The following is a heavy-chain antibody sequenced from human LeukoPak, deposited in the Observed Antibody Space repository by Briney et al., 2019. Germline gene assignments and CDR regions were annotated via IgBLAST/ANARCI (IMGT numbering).Heavy chain of an antibody. V-gene: IGHV1-69*13. CDR2: IIPIFGTA. CDR3: AAVVPAVMGYFDY. J-gene: IGHJ4*02. CDR1: GGTFSSYA. D-gene: IGHD2-2*01. Sequence: ASVKVSCKASGGTFSSYALSWVRQAPGQGLEWMGGIIPIFGTANYAQKFQGRVTITADESTSTAYMELSSLRSEDTAVYYCAAVVPAVMGYFDYWGRGTLVTVSS.